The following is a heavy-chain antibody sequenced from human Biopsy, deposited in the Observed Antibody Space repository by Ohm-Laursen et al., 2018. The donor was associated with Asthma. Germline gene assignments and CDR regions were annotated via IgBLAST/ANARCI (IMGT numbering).Heavy chain of an antibody. CDR3: AKELFPGWELRRGPDS. CDR1: GFSFSNFG. CDR2: ISFDGSNE. D-gene: IGHD1-26*01. Sequence: SLRLSCAASGFSFSNFGMHWVRQAPGKGLEWVAVISFDGSNEDYADSVKGRFTISRDNSKNTLFLEMNGLRPEDTAVYYCAKELFPGWELRRGPDSWGQGTLVTVSS. J-gene: IGHJ4*02. V-gene: IGHV3-30*18.